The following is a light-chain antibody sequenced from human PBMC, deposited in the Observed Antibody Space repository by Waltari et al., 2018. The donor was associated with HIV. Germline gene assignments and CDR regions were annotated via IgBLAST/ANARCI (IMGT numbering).Light chain of an antibody. J-gene: IGLJ1*01. CDR3: QSADNNYSPPV. CDR2: NDK. CDR1: AFPSQY. V-gene: IGLV3-25*03. Sequence: SYELTQPPSVSVSPGQTARVTCSGDAFPSQYADWPQQEPGQAPILIIDNDKERLPGSPERFSGAKSGTTATLTISGVQTEDEADYYCQSADNNYSPPVFGPGTKVTVL.